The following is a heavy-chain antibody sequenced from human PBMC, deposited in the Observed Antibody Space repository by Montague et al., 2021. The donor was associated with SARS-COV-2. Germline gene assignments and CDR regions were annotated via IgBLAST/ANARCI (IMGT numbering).Heavy chain of an antibody. CDR3: AGVVGFDFDY. V-gene: IGHV4-61*09. J-gene: IGHJ4*02. D-gene: IGHD2-21*01. CDR2: IYTSGST. CDR1: GGSISSGSYY. Sequence: TLSLTCTVSGGSISSGSYYWSWIRQPAGKGLEWIGHIYTSGSTNYNPSLKSRVTISVDTSKNQFSLKLSSVTAADTAVYYCAGVVGFDFDYWGQGTLVTVSS.